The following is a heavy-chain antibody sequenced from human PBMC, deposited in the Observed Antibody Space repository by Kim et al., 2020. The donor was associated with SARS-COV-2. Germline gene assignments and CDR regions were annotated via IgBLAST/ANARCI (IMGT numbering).Heavy chain of an antibody. CDR3: ARPYDSSGYSYGMDV. Sequence: SETLSLTCAVYGGSFSGYYWSWIRQPPGKGLEWIGEINHSGSTNYNPSLKSRVTISVDTSKNQFSLKLSSVTAADTAVYYCARPYDSSGYSYGMDVWGQGTTVTVSS. V-gene: IGHV4-34*01. D-gene: IGHD3-22*01. CDR1: GGSFSGYY. CDR2: INHSGST. J-gene: IGHJ6*02.